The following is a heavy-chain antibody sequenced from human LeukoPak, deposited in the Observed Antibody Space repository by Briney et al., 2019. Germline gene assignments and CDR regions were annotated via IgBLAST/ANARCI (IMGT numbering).Heavy chain of an antibody. CDR3: ARDDTPTPSRYCSGGSCYPHYYYYGMDV. J-gene: IGHJ6*02. CDR1: GGSFSGYY. CDR2: INHSGST. V-gene: IGHV4-34*01. Sequence: KPSETLSLTCAVYGGSFSGYYWSWIRQPPVKGLEWIGEINHSGSTNYNPSLKSRVTISVDTSKNQFSLKLSSVTAADTAVYYCARDDTPTPSRYCSGGSCYPHYYYYGMDVWGQGTTVTVSS. D-gene: IGHD2-15*01.